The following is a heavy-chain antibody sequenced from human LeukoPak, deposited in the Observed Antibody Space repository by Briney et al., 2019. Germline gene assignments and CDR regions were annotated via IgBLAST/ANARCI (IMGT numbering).Heavy chain of an antibody. CDR2: INPNSGGT. Sequence: ASVKVSCKASGYTFTGYYMHWVRQAPGQGLEWMGWINPNSGGTNYAQKFQGRVTMTRDTSISTAYMELSRLRSDDTAVYYCARVGRDYYDSCGYSYDAFDIWGQGTMVTVSS. V-gene: IGHV1-2*02. D-gene: IGHD3-22*01. J-gene: IGHJ3*02. CDR1: GYTFTGYY. CDR3: ARVGRDYYDSCGYSYDAFDI.